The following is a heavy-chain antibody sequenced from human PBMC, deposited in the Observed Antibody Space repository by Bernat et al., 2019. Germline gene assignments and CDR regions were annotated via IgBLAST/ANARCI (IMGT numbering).Heavy chain of an antibody. CDR3: ARDPRLGGGGVGAFDI. CDR1: GFTFSSYG. J-gene: IGHJ3*02. Sequence: QVQLVESGGGVVQPGRSLRLSCAASGFTFSSYGMHWVRQAPGKGLEWVAVIWYDGSNKYYADSVKGRFTISRDNSKNTLYLQMNSLRAEDTAVYYCARDPRLGGGGVGAFDIWGQGTMVTVSS. D-gene: IGHD3-3*01. V-gene: IGHV3-33*01. CDR2: IWYDGSNK.